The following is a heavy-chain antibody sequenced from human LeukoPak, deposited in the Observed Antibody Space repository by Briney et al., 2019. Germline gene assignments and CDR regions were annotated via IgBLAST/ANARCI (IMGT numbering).Heavy chain of an antibody. CDR3: AREHLGATTLFYFDY. D-gene: IGHD1-26*01. CDR2: ISYDGSNK. CDR1: GFTFISYA. J-gene: IGHJ4*02. Sequence: GGSLRLSCAASGFTFISYAMHWVRQAPGKGLEWVAVISYDGSNKYYADSVKGRFTISRDNSKNTLYLQMNSLRAEDTAVYYCAREHLGATTLFYFDYWGQGTLVTVSS. V-gene: IGHV3-30*04.